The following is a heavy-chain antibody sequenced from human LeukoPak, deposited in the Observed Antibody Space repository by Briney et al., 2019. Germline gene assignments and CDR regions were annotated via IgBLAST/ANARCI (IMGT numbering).Heavy chain of an antibody. D-gene: IGHD2-2*01. V-gene: IGHV4-38-2*01. Sequence: PSETLSLTCAVSGYSISSGYYWGWIRQPPGKGLEWIGSIYHSGSPYYNPSLKSRVTISVDTSKNQFSLKLSSVTAADTAVYYCARHGPIVVVDYWGQGTLVTVSS. CDR2: IYHSGSP. CDR1: GYSISSGYY. CDR3: ARHGPIVVVDY. J-gene: IGHJ4*02.